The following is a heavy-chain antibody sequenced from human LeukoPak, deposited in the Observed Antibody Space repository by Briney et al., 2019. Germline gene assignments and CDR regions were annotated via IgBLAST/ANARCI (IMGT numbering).Heavy chain of an antibody. CDR1: GYRFNAHW. CDR2: IYPDGSDT. CDR3: ARPNITSYYDSRGYDAFDV. D-gene: IGHD3-22*01. V-gene: IGHV5-51*01. J-gene: IGHJ3*01. Sequence: GESLKISCKGSGYRFNAHWIAWVRQMPGKGLEWVGMIYPDGSDTRYSPSFQGQVTISADKPVRTAYLQWSSLKASDTAMYYCARPNITSYYDSRGYDAFDVWGQGTMVTVSS.